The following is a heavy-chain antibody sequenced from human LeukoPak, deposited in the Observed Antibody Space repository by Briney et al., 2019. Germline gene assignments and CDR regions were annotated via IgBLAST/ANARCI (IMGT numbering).Heavy chain of an antibody. CDR3: ARSIAVAGPFDY. CDR1: GYTFRSNW. Sequence: GESLKISCETSGYTFRSNWIAWVRQVPGKGLEWMGIIYPGDSDTRYSPSFQGQVTISADKSISTAYLQWSSLKASDTAMYYCARSIAVAGPFDYWGQGTLVTVSS. D-gene: IGHD6-19*01. V-gene: IGHV5-51*01. J-gene: IGHJ4*02. CDR2: IYPGDSDT.